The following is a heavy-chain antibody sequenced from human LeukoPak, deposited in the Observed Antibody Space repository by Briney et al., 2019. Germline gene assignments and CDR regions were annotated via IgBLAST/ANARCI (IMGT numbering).Heavy chain of an antibody. J-gene: IGHJ6*03. CDR1: GGPFSSLA. CDR2: IRGTGERT. D-gene: IGHD3/OR15-3a*01. CDR3: ATHSTLDPNYYYYMDV. V-gene: IGHV3-23*01. Sequence: GGSLRLSCAASGGPFSSLAMSWVRQAPGKGLEWVSSIRGTGERTYYPDSVKGHFTISRDNSKNTLYLQMNSLRAEDTAVYYCATHSTLDPNYYYYMDVWGKGTTVTVSS.